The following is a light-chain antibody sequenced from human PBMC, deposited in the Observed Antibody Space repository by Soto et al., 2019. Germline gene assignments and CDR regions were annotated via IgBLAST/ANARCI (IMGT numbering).Light chain of an antibody. CDR3: LQDINYPWT. V-gene: IGKV1-6*01. CDR1: QGIRND. J-gene: IGKJ1*01. CDR2: AAS. Sequence: IQMIQSPSSLSASVGDRDTITCRASQGIRNDLGWYQQKPGKAPKRLIYAASSLQSGVPPRFSGSGSGTDFTLAISSLQPEDSATYYCLQDINYPWTVGQGNKVDIK.